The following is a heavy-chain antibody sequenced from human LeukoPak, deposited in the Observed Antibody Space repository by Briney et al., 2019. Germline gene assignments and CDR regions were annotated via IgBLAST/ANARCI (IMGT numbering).Heavy chain of an antibody. CDR2: MNPNSGST. CDR3: ARAPIDSENSAYYSDFDY. J-gene: IGHJ4*02. V-gene: IGHV1-8*01. Sequence: ASVKVSCKASGYTFTNYDIIWVRQATGQGLEWMGWMNPNSGSTGYAQKFQDRITVTRDTSISTAYMELSSLRSEDTAVYYCARAPIDSENSAYYSDFDYWGRGTLVTVSS. CDR1: GYTFTNYD. D-gene: IGHD3-22*01.